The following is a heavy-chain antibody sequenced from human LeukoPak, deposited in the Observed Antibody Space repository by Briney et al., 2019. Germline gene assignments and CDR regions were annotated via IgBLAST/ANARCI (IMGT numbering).Heavy chain of an antibody. CDR1: GFTFSSYG. J-gene: IGHJ4*02. Sequence: PGGSLRLSCAASGFTFSSYGMHWVRQAPGKGLEWEAVISYDGSNKYYADSVKGRFTISRDNSKNTLYLQMNSLRAEDTAVYYCAKDSGTYGDRSWLDYWGQGTLVTVSS. V-gene: IGHV3-30*18. CDR3: AKDSGTYGDRSWLDY. D-gene: IGHD4-17*01. CDR2: ISYDGSNK.